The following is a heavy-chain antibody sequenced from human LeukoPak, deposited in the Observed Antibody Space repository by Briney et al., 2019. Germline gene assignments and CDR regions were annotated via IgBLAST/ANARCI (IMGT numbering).Heavy chain of an antibody. CDR3: ARVDIVIMNDY. V-gene: IGHV1-18*01. J-gene: IGHJ4*02. CDR2: ISAYNGST. Sequence: EASVTVSCKASGYTFTSYGISWVRQAPGQGLEWMGWISAYNGSTNYAQKLQGRVTMTTDTSTSTAYMELRSLRSDDTAVYYCARVDIVIMNDYWGQGTLVTVSS. CDR1: GYTFTSYG. D-gene: IGHD5-12*01.